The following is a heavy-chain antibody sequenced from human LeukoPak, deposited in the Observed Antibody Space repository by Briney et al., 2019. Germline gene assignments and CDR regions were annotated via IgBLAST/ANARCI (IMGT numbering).Heavy chain of an antibody. Sequence: GRSLRLSCAASGFTFSSYGMHWVRQAPGKGLEWVAVISYDGSNKYYADSVKGRFTISRDNAKNSLYLQMNSLRAEDTAVYYCARGGPYGSGSRYFDYXXXXTXVTVSS. J-gene: IGHJ4*01. D-gene: IGHD3-10*01. CDR2: ISYDGSNK. CDR1: GFTFSSYG. V-gene: IGHV3-30*03. CDR3: ARGGPYGSGSRYFDY.